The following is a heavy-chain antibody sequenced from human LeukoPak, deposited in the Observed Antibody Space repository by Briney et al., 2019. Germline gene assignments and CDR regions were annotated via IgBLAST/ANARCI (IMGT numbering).Heavy chain of an antibody. CDR2: INHSGST. V-gene: IGHV4-34*01. J-gene: IGHJ6*03. CDR1: GGSFSGYY. CDR3: ARHCVDYGSGGHGYYYYYYMDV. D-gene: IGHD3-10*01. Sequence: RTSETLSLTCAVYGGSFSGYYWSWIRQPPGKGLEWIGEINHSGSTNYNPSLKSRVTISVDTSKNQFSLKLSSVTAADTAVYYCARHCVDYGSGGHGYYYYYYMDVWGKGTTVTISS.